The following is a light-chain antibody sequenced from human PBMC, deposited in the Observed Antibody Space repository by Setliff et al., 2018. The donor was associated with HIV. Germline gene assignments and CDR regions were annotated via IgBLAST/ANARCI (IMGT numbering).Light chain of an antibody. J-gene: IGLJ1*01. V-gene: IGLV3-25*03. CDR3: QSADSSGTYYV. Sequence: SYELTQPPSVSVSPGQTARIACSGDALPKQYAYWYQRKPGRAPVLVIYKDSERPSGIPERFSGSSSGTTVALTISGVQAEDEADYYCQSADSSGTYYVFGTGTKVTVL. CDR2: KDS. CDR1: ALPKQY.